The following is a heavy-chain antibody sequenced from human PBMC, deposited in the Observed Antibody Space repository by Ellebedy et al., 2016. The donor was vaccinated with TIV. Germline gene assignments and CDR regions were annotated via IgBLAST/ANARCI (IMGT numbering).Heavy chain of an antibody. CDR3: ARDQRGVPFDY. J-gene: IGHJ4*02. CDR2: IMSDGITT. Sequence: PGGSLRLSCAASGFTFSNYWMYWVRQGPGKGLVWVSRIMSDGITTSYADSVKGRFTISRDNAKNTLYLQMNSLRAEETAVYYCARDQRGVPFDYWGQGVLVTVSS. D-gene: IGHD2-8*01. CDR1: GFTFSNYW. V-gene: IGHV3-74*01.